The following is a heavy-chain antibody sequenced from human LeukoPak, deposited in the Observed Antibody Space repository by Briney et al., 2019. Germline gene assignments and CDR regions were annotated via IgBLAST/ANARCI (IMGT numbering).Heavy chain of an antibody. V-gene: IGHV4-39*07. D-gene: IGHD6-19*01. J-gene: IGHJ5*02. CDR2: IYTSGST. CDR1: GGSISSSSYY. CDR3: ARGLSSGWFKSRFDP. Sequence: PSETLSLTCTVSGGSISSSSYYWGWIRQPPGKGLEWIGRIYTSGSTNYNPSLKSRVTMSLDTSKNQFSLKLSSVTAADTAVYYCARGLSSGWFKSRFDPWGQGTLVTVSS.